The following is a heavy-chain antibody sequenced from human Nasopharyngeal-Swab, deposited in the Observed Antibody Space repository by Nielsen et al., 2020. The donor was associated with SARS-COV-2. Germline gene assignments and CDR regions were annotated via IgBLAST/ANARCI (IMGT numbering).Heavy chain of an antibody. J-gene: IGHJ4*02. D-gene: IGHD1-26*01. CDR1: GFTFSSYG. V-gene: IGHV3-30*03. CDR2: ISYDGSNK. CDR3: ARGSGSYKEILFDY. Sequence: GGSLRLSCAASGFTFSSYGMHWVRQATGKGLEWVAVISYDGSNKYYADSVKGRFTISRDNSKDTLYLQMNSLRAEDTAVYYCARGSGSYKEILFDYWGQGTLVTVSS.